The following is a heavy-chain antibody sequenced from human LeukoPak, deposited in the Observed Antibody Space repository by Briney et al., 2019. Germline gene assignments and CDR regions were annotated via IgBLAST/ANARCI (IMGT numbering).Heavy chain of an antibody. CDR3: ARDWKTNSFDY. D-gene: IGHD1-1*01. J-gene: IGHJ4*02. V-gene: IGHV3-33*01. CDR2: IYYDGSNI. Sequence: PGRSLTLSCAASEFTFTTYGMHWVRPAPGKGLEWVAFIYYDGSNIYYADYVKGRFTISRDISKNTLYLQMDSPRAEDTAIYYCARDWKTNSFDYWGQGTLVTVPS. CDR1: EFTFTTYG.